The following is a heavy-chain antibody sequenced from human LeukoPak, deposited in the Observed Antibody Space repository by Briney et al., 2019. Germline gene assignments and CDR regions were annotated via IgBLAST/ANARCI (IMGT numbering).Heavy chain of an antibody. D-gene: IGHD2-2*01. CDR2: ISTDGSGT. CDR1: GFTFSIFA. Sequence: GGSLRLSCAASGFTFSIFAMHWVRQAPGKGLEYVSAISTDGSGTYYANSVKGRFTISRDNSKNTLYLQMGSLRPEDMAVYYCARWGSTSCYDYWGQGTLATVSS. J-gene: IGHJ4*02. V-gene: IGHV3-64*01. CDR3: ARWGSTSCYDY.